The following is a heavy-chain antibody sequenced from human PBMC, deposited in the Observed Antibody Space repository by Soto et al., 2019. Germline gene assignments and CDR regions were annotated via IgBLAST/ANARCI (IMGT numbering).Heavy chain of an antibody. V-gene: IGHV1-2*04. J-gene: IGHJ3*02. CDR2: INPNSGGT. D-gene: IGHD1-20*01. CDR3: ARDGITGTTYHADAFDI. CDR1: GYTFTGYY. Sequence: QVQLVQSGAEVKKPGASVKVSCKASGYTFTGYYMHWVRQAPGQGLEWMGWINPNSGGTNYAQKFQGWVTMTRDTSISTAYMELSRLRSDDTAVYYCARDGITGTTYHADAFDIRGQGTMVTVSS.